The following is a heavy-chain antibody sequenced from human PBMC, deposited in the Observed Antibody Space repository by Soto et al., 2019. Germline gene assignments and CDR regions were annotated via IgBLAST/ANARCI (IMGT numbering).Heavy chain of an antibody. CDR2: IIPLFGRS. Sequence: ASVKVSCKTSGGSFDKHAITWVRQAPGQGLEWMGGIIPLFGRSNIPQKFQGRVTVTADESTSTVYMEMTSLTSEDTAVYYCARDPGFCTHGVCYGDYYYGMDVWGQGTTVTAP. CDR3: ARDPGFCTHGVCYGDYYYGMDV. CDR1: GGSFDKHA. V-gene: IGHV1-69*13. D-gene: IGHD2-8*01. J-gene: IGHJ6*02.